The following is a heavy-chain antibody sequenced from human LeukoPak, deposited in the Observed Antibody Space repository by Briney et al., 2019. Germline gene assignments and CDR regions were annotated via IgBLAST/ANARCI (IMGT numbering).Heavy chain of an antibody. D-gene: IGHD3-10*01. J-gene: IGHJ3*02. CDR2: ISGSGGST. CDR1: GFTFSSYA. CDR3: AKEMVRGVIAPHDAFDI. V-gene: IGHV3-23*01. Sequence: GGSLRLSCAASGFTFSSYAMSWVRQAPGKGLEWLSAISGSGGSTYYADSVKGRFTISRDNAKNSLYLQMNSLRAEDTAVYYCAKEMVRGVIAPHDAFDIWGQGTMVTVSS.